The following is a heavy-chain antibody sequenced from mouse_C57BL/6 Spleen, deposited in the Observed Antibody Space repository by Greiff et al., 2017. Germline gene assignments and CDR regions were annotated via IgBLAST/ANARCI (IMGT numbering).Heavy chain of an antibody. CDR1: GYTFTSYG. J-gene: IGHJ3*01. D-gene: IGHD1-1*01. CDR3: AREGIIAAVVAPRFAY. CDR2: IYPRSGNT. V-gene: IGHV1-81*01. Sequence: QVQLKESGAELARPGASVKLSCKASGYTFTSYGISWVKQRTGQGLEWIGEIYPRSGNTYYNEKFKGKATLTAAKSSSTAYMELRKLTSEDSAVYFCAREGIIAAVVAPRFAYWGQGTLVTVPA.